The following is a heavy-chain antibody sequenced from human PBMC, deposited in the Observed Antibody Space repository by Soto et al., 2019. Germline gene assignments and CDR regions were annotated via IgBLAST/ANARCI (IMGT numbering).Heavy chain of an antibody. CDR2: INGRGNYI. J-gene: IGHJ4*02. D-gene: IGHD1-26*01. V-gene: IGHV3-21*06. Sequence: PGGSLRLSCEASGFSFNTYNMNWVRQAPEKGLEWVSSINGRGNYIYYADSVKGRFTISRDNAKNSLYLQMNSLRVEDTAVYYCVRGDGIAGATSAFDYWGQGTPVTVSS. CDR1: GFSFNTYN. CDR3: VRGDGIAGATSAFDY.